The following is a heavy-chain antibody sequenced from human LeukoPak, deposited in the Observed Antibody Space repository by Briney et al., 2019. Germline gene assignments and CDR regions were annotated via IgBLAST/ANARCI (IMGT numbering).Heavy chain of an antibody. V-gene: IGHV3-74*01. CDR2: INSDGSST. J-gene: IGHJ3*02. D-gene: IGHD2-21*02. Sequence: GGSLRLXCAASGFTFSSYWMHWVRQAPGKGLVWVSRINSDGSSTSYADSGKGRFTISRDNAKNTLYLQMNSLRAEDTAVYYCARVSLAYCGGDCYNDAFDIWGQGTMVTVSS. CDR1: GFTFSSYW. CDR3: ARVSLAYCGGDCYNDAFDI.